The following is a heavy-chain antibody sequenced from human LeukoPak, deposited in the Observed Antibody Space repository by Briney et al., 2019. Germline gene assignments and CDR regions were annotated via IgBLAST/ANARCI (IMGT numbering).Heavy chain of an antibody. Sequence: SGTLSLTCAVSGGSISSSNWWSWVRQPPGKELEWIGEIYHSGSTNYNPSLKSRVTISVDKSKNQFSLKLSSVTAADTAVYYCASGYCSGGSCPFDYWGQGTLVTVSS. D-gene: IGHD2-15*01. CDR2: IYHSGST. CDR3: ASGYCSGGSCPFDY. CDR1: GGSISSSNW. J-gene: IGHJ4*02. V-gene: IGHV4-4*02.